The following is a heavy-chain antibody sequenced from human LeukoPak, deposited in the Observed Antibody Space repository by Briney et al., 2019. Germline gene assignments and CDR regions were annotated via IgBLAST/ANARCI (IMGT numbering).Heavy chain of an antibody. CDR3: SCYSSPGGWGVFYH. Sequence: PETLSLTCTVSGVSITNYYWSWIRQPPGKGLEWLGYIYNIGSTNYNPSLKSRVSMSLHTSTSQVSLRLTSVTAADTAVYYCSCYSSPGGWGVFYHWGQGSLVTVSS. CDR1: GVSITNYY. V-gene: IGHV4-4*09. CDR2: IYNIGST. D-gene: IGHD3-22*01. J-gene: IGHJ4*02.